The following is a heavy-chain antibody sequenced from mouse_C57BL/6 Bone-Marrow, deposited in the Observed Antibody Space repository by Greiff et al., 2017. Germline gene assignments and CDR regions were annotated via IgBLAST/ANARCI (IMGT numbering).Heavy chain of an antibody. J-gene: IGHJ4*01. D-gene: IGHD1-1*01. V-gene: IGHV1-5*01. CDR3: TRSNYGSSYNYAMDY. Sequence: EVKLMESGTVLARPGASVKMSCKTSGYTFTSYWMHWVKQRPGQGLEWIGANYPGNSDTSYNQKFKGKAKLTAVTSASTAYMELSSLTNEDSAVYYCTRSNYGSSYNYAMDYWGQGTSVTVSS. CDR1: GYTFTSYW. CDR2: NYPGNSDT.